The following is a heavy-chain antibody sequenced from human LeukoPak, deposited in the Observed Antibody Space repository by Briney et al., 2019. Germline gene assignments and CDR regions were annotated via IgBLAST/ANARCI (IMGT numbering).Heavy chain of an antibody. D-gene: IGHD3-10*01. V-gene: IGHV4-59*01. CDR2: IYYSGST. CDR1: GVSITGSY. CDR3: ATAGPISGRHNYFDS. J-gene: IGHJ4*02. Sequence: KPSETLSLTCTASGVSITGSYWSWLRQPPGKGLEYIGYIYYSGSTNYNPSLKSRVTISVDTSKNQFSLKLTSVTAADTAVYYCATAGPISGRHNYFDSWGQGTLVTVSS.